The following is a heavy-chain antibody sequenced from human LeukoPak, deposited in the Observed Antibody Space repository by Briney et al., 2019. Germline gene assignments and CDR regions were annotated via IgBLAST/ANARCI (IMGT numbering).Heavy chain of an antibody. Sequence: PGGSLRLSCAASGFTFSSYAMSWVRQPPGKGLEWIGEINHSGSTNYNPSLKSRVTISVDTPKNQFSLKLSSVTAADTAVYYCARVSSSWAVLDYWGQGTLVTVSS. J-gene: IGHJ4*02. D-gene: IGHD6-13*01. CDR3: ARVSSSWAVLDY. CDR2: INHSGST. CDR1: GFTFSSYA. V-gene: IGHV4-34*01.